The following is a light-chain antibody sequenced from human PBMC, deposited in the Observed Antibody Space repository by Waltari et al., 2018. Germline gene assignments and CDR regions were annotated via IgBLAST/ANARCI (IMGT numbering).Light chain of an antibody. CDR3: QQYNSWPWT. CDR1: QSVNIN. J-gene: IGKJ1*01. Sequence: EKVMTQSPATLSVSPGERATLSCRASQSVNINLAWYQQKPGQVPRLLIYGASTRATGIPARFSGSGSGTEFTLTISSLQSEDFATYYCQQYNSWPWTFGQGTKVEIK. V-gene: IGKV3-15*01. CDR2: GAS.